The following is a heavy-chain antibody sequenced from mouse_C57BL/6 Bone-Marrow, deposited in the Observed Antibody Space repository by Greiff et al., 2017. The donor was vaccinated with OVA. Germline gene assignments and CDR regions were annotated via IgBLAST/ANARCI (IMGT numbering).Heavy chain of an antibody. V-gene: IGHV5-15*01. CDR2: ISNLAYSI. D-gene: IGHD2-3*01. CDR3: ARLRDGYFLYAMDY. J-gene: IGHJ4*01. Sequence: EVQRVESGGGLVQPGGSLKLSCAASGFTFSDYGMAWVRQAPRTGPEWVAFISNLAYSIYYADTVTGRFTISRENAKNTLYLEMSSLRSEDTAMYYCARLRDGYFLYAMDYWGQGTSVTVSS. CDR1: GFTFSDYG.